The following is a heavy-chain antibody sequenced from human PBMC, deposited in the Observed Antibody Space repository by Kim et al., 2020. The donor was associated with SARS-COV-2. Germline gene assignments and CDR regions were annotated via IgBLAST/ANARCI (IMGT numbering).Heavy chain of an antibody. Sequence: SVKVSCKASGDTFISYAISWVRQAPGQGLEWMGRINAILGMANYAQKFQGRVTITADTSTSTAYMDLSSLRSEDTAVYYCARAGSGDWFDPWGQGSLVTDSS. CDR2: INAILGMA. CDR1: GDTFISYA. CDR3: ARAGSGDWFDP. J-gene: IGHJ5*02. D-gene: IGHD3-10*01. V-gene: IGHV1-69*04.